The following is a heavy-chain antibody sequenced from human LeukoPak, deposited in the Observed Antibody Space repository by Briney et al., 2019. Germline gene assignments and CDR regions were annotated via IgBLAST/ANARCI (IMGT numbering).Heavy chain of an antibody. J-gene: IGHJ5*02. CDR3: ARQADCSSTSCWANWFDP. D-gene: IGHD2-2*01. Sequence: SETLSLTCTVSGGPISIYYWSWIRQPPGKGLKWIGYIYYSGSTNYNPSLKSRVTISVDTSKNQFSLKLSSVTAADTAVYYCARQADCSSTSCWANWFDPWGQGTLVTVSS. CDR1: GGPISIYY. CDR2: IYYSGST. V-gene: IGHV4-59*08.